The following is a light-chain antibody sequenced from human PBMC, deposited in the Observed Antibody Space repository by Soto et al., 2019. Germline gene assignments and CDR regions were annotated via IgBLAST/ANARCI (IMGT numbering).Light chain of an antibody. CDR2: GAS. CDR1: QSVSATH. Sequence: IVLTQSPGTLSLSPGERATLSCRASQSVSATHLAWYQQKPGQAPRLLLYGASTRATGIPDRFSGSGSGTDFTLTISRVEPEDFAVFYCQPYGSSPLTFGGGTKVDIK. J-gene: IGKJ4*01. V-gene: IGKV3-20*01. CDR3: QPYGSSPLT.